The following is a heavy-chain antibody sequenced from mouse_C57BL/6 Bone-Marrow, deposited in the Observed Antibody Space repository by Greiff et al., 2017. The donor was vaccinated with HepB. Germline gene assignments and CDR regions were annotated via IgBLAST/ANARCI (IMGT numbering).Heavy chain of an antibody. CDR2: IDPENGDT. J-gene: IGHJ4*01. CDR3: TYDGYYEAMDY. CDR1: GFNIKDDY. V-gene: IGHV14-4*01. Sequence: EVQGVESGAELVRPGASVKLSCTASGFNIKDDYMHWVKQRPEQGLEWIGWIDPENGDTEYASKFQGKATITADTSSNTAYLQLSSLTSEDTAVYYCTYDGYYEAMDYWGQGTSVTVSS. D-gene: IGHD2-3*01.